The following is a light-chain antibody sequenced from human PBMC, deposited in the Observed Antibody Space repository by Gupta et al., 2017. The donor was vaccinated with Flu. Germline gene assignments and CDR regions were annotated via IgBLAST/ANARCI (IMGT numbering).Light chain of an antibody. Sequence: QSVLTQPPSVSAAPGQKVTISCSGSSSNIGNNYVSWYQQLPGTAPKLLIYENNKRPSGIPDRFSGSKSGTSATLGITGLQTGDEADYYCGTLDSSLSAPNWVFGGGTKLTVL. J-gene: IGLJ3*02. CDR2: ENN. CDR3: GTLDSSLSAPNWV. CDR1: SSNIGNNY. V-gene: IGLV1-51*02.